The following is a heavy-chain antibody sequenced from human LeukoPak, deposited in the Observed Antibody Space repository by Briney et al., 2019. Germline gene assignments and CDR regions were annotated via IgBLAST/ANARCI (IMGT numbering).Heavy chain of an antibody. CDR2: ISADGKRT. Sequence: GGSLRLSCAASGFTFSSYAMSWVRQAPGKGLEWVSSISADGKRTYYTDSVKGRFTISRDNSKSALYLQMNSLRAEDTAIYYCAKRSPPDTFYFDYWGQGTLVTVSS. CDR3: AKRSPPDTFYFDY. J-gene: IGHJ4*02. D-gene: IGHD3-16*01. V-gene: IGHV3-23*01. CDR1: GFTFSSYA.